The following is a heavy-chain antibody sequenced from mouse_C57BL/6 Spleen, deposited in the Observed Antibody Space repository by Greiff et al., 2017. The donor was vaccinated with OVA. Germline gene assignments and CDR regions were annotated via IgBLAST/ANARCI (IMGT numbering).Heavy chain of an antibody. V-gene: IGHV1-64*01. CDR2: IPPNSGST. CDR1: GYTFTSYW. J-gene: IGHJ4*01. CDR3: ARPLYYAMDY. Sequence: VQLQQPGAELVKPGASVKLSCKASGYTFTSYWMHWVKQRPGQGLEWIGMIPPNSGSTNYNEKFKSKATLTVDKSSSTAYMQLSSLTSEDSAVYYCARPLYYAMDYWGQGTSVTVSS.